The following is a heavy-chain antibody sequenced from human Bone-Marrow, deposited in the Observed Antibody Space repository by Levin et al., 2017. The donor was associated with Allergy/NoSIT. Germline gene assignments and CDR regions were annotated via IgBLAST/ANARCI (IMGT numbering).Heavy chain of an antibody. D-gene: IGHD2-8*02. V-gene: IGHV4-61*08. CDR3: ARTTGAYYFDS. CDR1: GGSVRSAAYY. CDR2: ILYTGST. J-gene: IGHJ4*02. Sequence: SETLSLTCTVSGGSVRSAAYYWSWIRQPPGKGLEWVGYILYTGSTNYNPSLKSRVTISGDTSKNQFSLKLNSVTVADTAMYYCARTTGAYYFDSWGQGTLVTVSS.